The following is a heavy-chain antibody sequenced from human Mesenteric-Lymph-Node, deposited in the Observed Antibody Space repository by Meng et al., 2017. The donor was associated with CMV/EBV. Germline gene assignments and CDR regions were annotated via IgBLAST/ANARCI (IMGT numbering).Heavy chain of an antibody. Sequence: GFTFSSYSMNWVRQAPGKGLEWVSSISSSSSYIYYADSVKGRFTISRDNAKNSLYLQMNSLRAEDTAVYYCARDGDCSSTSCYTDYWGQGTLVTVSS. CDR1: GFTFSSYS. CDR3: ARDGDCSSTSCYTDY. CDR2: ISSSSSYI. J-gene: IGHJ4*02. D-gene: IGHD2-2*01. V-gene: IGHV3-21*01.